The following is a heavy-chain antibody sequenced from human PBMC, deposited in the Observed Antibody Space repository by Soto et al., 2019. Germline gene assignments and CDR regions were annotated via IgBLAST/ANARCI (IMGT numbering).Heavy chain of an antibody. CDR2: IIPIFGTA. D-gene: IGHD3-9*01. CDR3: ATCSHVLTGYNWFDP. V-gene: IGHV1-69*01. Sequence: QVQLVQSGAEVKKPGSSVKVSCKASGGTFSSYAISWVRQAPGQGLEWMGGIIPIFGTANYAQKFQGRVTITADESTSTAYMELSRLRSEATEVYYCATCSHVLTGYNWFDPWGQGTLFTVSS. CDR1: GGTFSSYA. J-gene: IGHJ5*02.